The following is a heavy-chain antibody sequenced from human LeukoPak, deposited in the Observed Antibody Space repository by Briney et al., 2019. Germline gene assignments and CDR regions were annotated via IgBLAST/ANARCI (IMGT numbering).Heavy chain of an antibody. CDR1: GFTFSSYS. J-gene: IGHJ4*02. V-gene: IGHV3-21*01. CDR2: ISSSSSYI. D-gene: IGHD3-10*01. Sequence: PGGSLTLSCAASGFTFSSYSMDWVRQAPGKGLEWVSSISSSSSYIYYADSVKGRFTISRDNAKNSLYLQMNSLRAEDTAVYYCARVADMVRGVIHYYFDYWGQGTLVAVSS. CDR3: ARVADMVRGVIHYYFDY.